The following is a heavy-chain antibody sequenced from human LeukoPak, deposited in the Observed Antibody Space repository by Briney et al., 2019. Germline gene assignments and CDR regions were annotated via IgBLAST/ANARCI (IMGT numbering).Heavy chain of an antibody. J-gene: IGHJ4*02. CDR3: ASNAYSSGWYYFDY. Sequence: GGSLRLSCAASGFTASSNYMSWVRQAPGKGLEWVSVIYRGGSTYYADSVKGRFTISRDNSENTLHLQMNSLRAEDTAVYYCASNAYSSGWYYFDYWGQGTLVTVSS. D-gene: IGHD6-13*01. V-gene: IGHV3-53*01. CDR1: GFTASSNY. CDR2: IYRGGST.